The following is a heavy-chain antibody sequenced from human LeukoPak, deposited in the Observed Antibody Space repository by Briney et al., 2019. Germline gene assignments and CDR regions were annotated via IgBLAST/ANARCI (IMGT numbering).Heavy chain of an antibody. V-gene: IGHV1-2*02. CDR1: GYTFTGYY. D-gene: IGHD6-13*01. J-gene: IGHJ3*02. CDR3: TRDHLAADGSDAFDI. CDR2: INPNSGGT. Sequence: ASVTVSCKASGYTFTGYYMHWVRQAPGQGLEWMGWINPNSGGTNYAQKFQGRVTMTTDTSTTTAYMDLRSLRSDDTAVYYCTRDHLAADGSDAFDIWGQGTMVTVSS.